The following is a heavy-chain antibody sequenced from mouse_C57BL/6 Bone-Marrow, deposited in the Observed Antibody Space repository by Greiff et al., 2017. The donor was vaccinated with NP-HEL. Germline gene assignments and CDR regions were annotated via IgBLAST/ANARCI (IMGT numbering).Heavy chain of an antibody. CDR2: INYDGSST. CDR1: GFTFSDYY. J-gene: IGHJ1*03. Sequence: DVKLVESEGGLVQPGSSMKLSCTASGFTFSDYYVAWVRQVPEKGLEWVANINYDGSSTYYLDSLKSRFIISRDNAKNILYLQMSSLKSEDTATYYCARDSLYYYGSSHWYFDVWGTGTTVTVSS. V-gene: IGHV5-16*01. CDR3: ARDSLYYYGSSHWYFDV. D-gene: IGHD1-1*01.